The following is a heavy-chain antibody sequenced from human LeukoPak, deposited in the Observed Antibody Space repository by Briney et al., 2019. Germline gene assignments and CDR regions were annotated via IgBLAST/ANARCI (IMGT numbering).Heavy chain of an antibody. CDR3: ARDSYSSTSGYLGAFDI. V-gene: IGHV4-61*01. J-gene: IGHJ3*02. CDR2: IYYSGST. D-gene: IGHD2-2*01. CDR1: GGSVSSGSYY. Sequence: SETLSLTCTVSGGSVSSGSYYWSWIRQPPGKGLEWIGYIYYSGSTYYNPSLKSRLTISVDTSKNQFSLKLSSVTAADTAVYYCARDSYSSTSGYLGAFDICGQVPTITVS.